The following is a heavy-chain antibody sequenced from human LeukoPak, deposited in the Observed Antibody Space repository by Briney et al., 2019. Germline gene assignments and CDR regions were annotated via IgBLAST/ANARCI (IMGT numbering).Heavy chain of an antibody. J-gene: IGHJ4*02. V-gene: IGHV3-48*03. Sequence: PGGSLRLSCAASGFTFSSYEMNWVRQAPEKGLEWVSYISSSGTPIYYADSVKGRFTISRDNSKNTLYLQMNSLRAGDTAVYYCAFIAVSGTFDYWGQGTLVTVSS. CDR1: GFTFSSYE. D-gene: IGHD6-19*01. CDR3: AFIAVSGTFDY. CDR2: ISSSGTPI.